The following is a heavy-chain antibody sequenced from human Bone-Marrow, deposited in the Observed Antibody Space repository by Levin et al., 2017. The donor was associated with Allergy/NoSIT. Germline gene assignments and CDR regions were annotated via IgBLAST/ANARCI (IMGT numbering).Heavy chain of an antibody. CDR2: MSHTGST. D-gene: IGHD6-6*01. J-gene: IGHJ6*03. CDR3: AREMPSTSLSYFYFYMDV. V-gene: IGHV4-38-2*02. CDR1: GSSISGDFY. Sequence: PSETLSLTCAVSGSSISGDFYWGWFRQPPGKGLEWIATMSHTGSTYYNSSLGSRVTISEDTSKNQFSLKLTSVTAADTAVYYCAREMPSTSLSYFYFYMDVWGKGTTVTVSS.